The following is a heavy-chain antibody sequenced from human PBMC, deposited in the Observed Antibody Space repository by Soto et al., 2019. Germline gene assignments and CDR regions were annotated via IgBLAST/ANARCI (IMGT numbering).Heavy chain of an antibody. CDR2: IYYSGST. CDR3: ARLLWSRGDWFDP. D-gene: IGHD3-10*01. CDR1: GGSISSYY. J-gene: IGHJ5*02. V-gene: IGHV4-59*08. Sequence: PSETLSLTCTVSGGSISSYYWSWIRQPPGKGLEWIGYIYYSGSTNYNPSLKSRDTKSVDTSKNQFSLKLSSVTAADTAVYYCARLLWSRGDWFDPWGQGTLVTVS.